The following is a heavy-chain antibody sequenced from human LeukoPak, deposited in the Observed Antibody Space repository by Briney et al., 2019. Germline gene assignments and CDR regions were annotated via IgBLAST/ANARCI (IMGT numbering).Heavy chain of an antibody. D-gene: IGHD6-13*01. CDR2: THTSGRT. V-gene: IGHV4-4*07. CDR3: ARRRYSSSWYWFDY. Sequence: SETLSLTCTVPGGSISSYYWSWIRQPAGKGLEFVGRTHTSGRTDYNPSLRGRLTMSLDTSQNQFSLRLTSVTAADTAVYYCARRRYSSSWYWFDYWGQGTLVTVSS. J-gene: IGHJ4*02. CDR1: GGSISSYY.